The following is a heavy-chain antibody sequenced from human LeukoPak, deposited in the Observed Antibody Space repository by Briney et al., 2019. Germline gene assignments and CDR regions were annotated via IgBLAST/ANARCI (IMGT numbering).Heavy chain of an antibody. CDR3: ASTADAIVVVPAY. CDR1: GGTFSSYT. J-gene: IGHJ4*02. D-gene: IGHD2-2*01. Sequence: SVKVSCKASGGTFSSYTSSWVRQAPGQGLEWMGRIIPILGIANYAQKFQGRVTITADKSTSKAYMELSSLRSEDTAVYYCASTADAIVVVPAYWGQGTLVTVSS. CDR2: IIPILGIA. V-gene: IGHV1-69*02.